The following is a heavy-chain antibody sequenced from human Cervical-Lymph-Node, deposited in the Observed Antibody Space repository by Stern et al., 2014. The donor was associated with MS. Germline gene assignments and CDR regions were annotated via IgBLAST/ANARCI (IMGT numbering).Heavy chain of an antibody. CDR3: AKAEYSSSWPPAY. CDR1: GFTFNSYG. CDR2: ISYDGSQE. Sequence: QVQLVESGGGVVQPGRSLRLSCAASGFTFNSYGMHWVRQAPGKGLEWVAVISYDGSQEYYADSVKGRFTISRDKSKNTMYLQMNSLRAEDTAVYYCAKAEYSSSWPPAYWGQGTLVIVSS. V-gene: IGHV3-30*18. J-gene: IGHJ4*02. D-gene: IGHD6-13*01.